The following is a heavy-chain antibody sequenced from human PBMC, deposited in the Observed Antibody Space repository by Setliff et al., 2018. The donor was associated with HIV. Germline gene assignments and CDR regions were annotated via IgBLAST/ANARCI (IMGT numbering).Heavy chain of an antibody. CDR1: GASIGSGRSY. Sequence: PSETLSLTCTVSGASIGSGRSYWSWIRQHPGKGLEWIGNIYYNGSTYHNPSLKTRVTISVDTSKNQFSLNLRSVTAADTAVYYCASWGRARRANHNFWSGSSWFDPWGQGIPVTVSS. J-gene: IGHJ5*02. V-gene: IGHV4-31*03. D-gene: IGHD3-3*01. CDR2: IYYNGST. CDR3: ASWGRARRANHNFWSGSSWFDP.